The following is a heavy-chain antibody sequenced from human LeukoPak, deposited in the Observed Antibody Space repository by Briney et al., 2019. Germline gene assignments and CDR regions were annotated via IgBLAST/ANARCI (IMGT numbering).Heavy chain of an antibody. J-gene: IGHJ4*02. Sequence: GGSLRLSCAASGFIFYNDGMTWVRQAPGKGLEWVSAICGSDSGTFYADSVKGRLTICRDNSKNPQYLQINSRIAEDTAGDYCTKSVFSGNPLEYWGEGELVSVSS. CDR2: ICGSDSGT. CDR3: TKSVFSGNPLEY. V-gene: IGHV3-23*01. D-gene: IGHD1-14*01. CDR1: GFIFYNDG.